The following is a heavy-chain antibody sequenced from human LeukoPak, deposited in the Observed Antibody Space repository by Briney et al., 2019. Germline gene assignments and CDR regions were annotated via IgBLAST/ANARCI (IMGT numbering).Heavy chain of an antibody. CDR3: ARQTYGFGPTSCYNSFDY. Sequence: PSETLSLTCTVSGGSISSDGYYWTWIRQHPGKGLEWIGYVYYSGSTFYNPSLKSRVTISVDTSKSQFSLRLSSVTAADTAVYYCARQTYGFGPTSCYNSFDYWVLGTLVNVSS. D-gene: IGHD2-2*02. J-gene: IGHJ4*02. CDR2: VYYSGST. CDR1: GGSISSDGYY. V-gene: IGHV4-31*03.